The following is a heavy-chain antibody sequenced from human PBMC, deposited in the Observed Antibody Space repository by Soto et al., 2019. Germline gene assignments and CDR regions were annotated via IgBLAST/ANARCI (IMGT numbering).Heavy chain of an antibody. CDR3: ARRERYYGSPGWFDP. J-gene: IGHJ5*01. Sequence: LSLTCSVSGASINNFAYYWGWIRQPPGKGLEWIGTVYYNENTYYNPSLRSRVAISVDTAKNQFSLNLRSVIGADTAVYFCARRERYYGSPGWFDPWGQGTLVTVSS. CDR1: GASINNFAYY. D-gene: IGHD3-10*01. V-gene: IGHV4-39*01. CDR2: VYYNENT.